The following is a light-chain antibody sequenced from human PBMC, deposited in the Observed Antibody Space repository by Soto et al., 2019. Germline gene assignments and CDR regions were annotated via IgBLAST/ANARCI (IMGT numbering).Light chain of an antibody. CDR2: GSS. Sequence: EIVLTQSPGTLSLSPGERATLSCRASQSISGSSLAWYQQKPGQAPRLLIFGSSIRASGIPDRFSGSGSGTDLTLTIRRLEPEDVAVYYCQQYARSTWTFGQGTKVEIK. J-gene: IGKJ1*01. CDR1: QSISGSS. V-gene: IGKV3-20*01. CDR3: QQYARSTWT.